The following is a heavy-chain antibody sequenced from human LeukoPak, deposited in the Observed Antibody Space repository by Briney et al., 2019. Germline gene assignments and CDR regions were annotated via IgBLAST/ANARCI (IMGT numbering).Heavy chain of an antibody. CDR2: ISSSGSTI. Sequence: GGSLRLSCAASGFTFSIYSMNWVRQAPGKGLEWLSYISSSGSTIYYADSVKGRFTISRDNAKSSLYLQMNTLRAEDTAVYYCARAGHVITMIVVLDAFDIWGQGTMVTVSS. CDR1: GFTFSIYS. J-gene: IGHJ3*02. V-gene: IGHV3-48*04. D-gene: IGHD3-22*01. CDR3: ARAGHVITMIVVLDAFDI.